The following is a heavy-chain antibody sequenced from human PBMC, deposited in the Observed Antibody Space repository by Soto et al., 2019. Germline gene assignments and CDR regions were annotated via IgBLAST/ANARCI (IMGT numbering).Heavy chain of an antibody. CDR1: GYTFTGYY. V-gene: IGHV1-2*04. Sequence: ASVKVSCKASGYTFTGYYMHWVRQAPGQGLEWMGWINPNSGGTNYAQKFQGWVTMTRDTSISTAYMELSRLRSDDTAVYYCARAEPYYDFWSGYTLWGRGTLVTVS. CDR2: INPNSGGT. CDR3: ARAEPYYDFWSGYTL. D-gene: IGHD3-3*01. J-gene: IGHJ4*02.